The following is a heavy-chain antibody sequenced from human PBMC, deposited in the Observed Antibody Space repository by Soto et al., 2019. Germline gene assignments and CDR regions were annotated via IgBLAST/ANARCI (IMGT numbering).Heavy chain of an antibody. CDR1: GFTFSSYG. D-gene: IGHD3-9*01. CDR3: AKGGAYYDILDYMVV. V-gene: IGHV3-30*18. J-gene: IGHJ6*03. Sequence: QVQLVESGGGVVQPGRSLRLSCAASGFTFSSYGMHWVRQAPGKGLEWVAVISYDGSNKYYADSVKGRFTISRDNSKNTLYLQTNSLSSENTAVYYCAKGGAYYDILDYMVVWGKGTTVTVSS. CDR2: ISYDGSNK.